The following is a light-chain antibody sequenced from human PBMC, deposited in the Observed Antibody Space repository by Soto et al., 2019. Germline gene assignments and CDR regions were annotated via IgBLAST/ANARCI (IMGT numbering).Light chain of an antibody. CDR1: SADVGAYNF. V-gene: IGLV2-14*01. J-gene: IGLJ7*01. CDR3: SSYTTSSSTSVV. Sequence: QSALTQPASVSGSPGQSITISCTGTSADVGAYNFVSWYQQHPGKAPKLMIYEVSNRPSGVSDRFSGSKSGNTASLTISGLQAEDEADYYCSSYTTSSSTSVVFGGGTQLTVL. CDR2: EVS.